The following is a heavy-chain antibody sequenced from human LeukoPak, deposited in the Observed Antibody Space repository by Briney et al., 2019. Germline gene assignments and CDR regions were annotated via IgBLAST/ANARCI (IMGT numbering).Heavy chain of an antibody. CDR1: GVSISSSSYY. V-gene: IGHV4-39*07. Sequence: KPSETLSLTCTVSGVSISSSSYYWGWLRQPPGKGLEWIGSIYYSGSTYYNPSLKSRVTISVDTSKNHFSLKLSSVTAADTAVYYCARVGKVLKNFDYWGQGTLVTVSS. D-gene: IGHD1-26*01. J-gene: IGHJ4*02. CDR3: ARVGKVLKNFDY. CDR2: IYYSGST.